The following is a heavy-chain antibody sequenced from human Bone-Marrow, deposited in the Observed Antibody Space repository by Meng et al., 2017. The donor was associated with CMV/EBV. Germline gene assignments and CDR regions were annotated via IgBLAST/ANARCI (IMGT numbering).Heavy chain of an antibody. V-gene: IGHV1-2*02. J-gene: IGHJ5*02. CDR2: INPNSGVT. CDR3: ARAQLITLFEGWFDP. Sequence: ASVKVSCKASGYTFANYYLHWLRQAPGQGLEWLGWINPNSGVTKYAQRFQDRVTMTRDTSISTAYMDLSSLKSDDTALYDCARAQLITLFEGWFDPWGQGTLVTVSS. CDR1: GYTFANYY. D-gene: IGHD3-3*01.